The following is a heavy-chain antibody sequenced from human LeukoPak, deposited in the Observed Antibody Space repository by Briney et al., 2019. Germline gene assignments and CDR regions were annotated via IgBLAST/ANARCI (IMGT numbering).Heavy chain of an antibody. D-gene: IGHD6-13*01. Sequence: ASVKVSCKASGYTFTSYDINWVRQATGQGLEWMGWMNPNSGNTGYAQKFQGRVTMTRNTSISTAYMELSSLRSEDTAVYYCASFAAAARAALQKGNYYYYYMDVWGKGTTVTVSS. V-gene: IGHV1-8*01. CDR1: GYTFTSYD. CDR3: ASFAAAARAALQKGNYYYYYMDV. CDR2: MNPNSGNT. J-gene: IGHJ6*03.